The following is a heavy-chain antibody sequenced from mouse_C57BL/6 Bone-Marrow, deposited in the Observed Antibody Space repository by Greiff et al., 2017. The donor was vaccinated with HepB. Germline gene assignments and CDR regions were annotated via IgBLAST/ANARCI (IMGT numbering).Heavy chain of an antibody. CDR2: IDPEDGET. J-gene: IGHJ3*01. CDR1: GFNIKDYY. CDR3: ARSRGNGAWFAY. D-gene: IGHD2-1*01. Sequence: EVKLMESGAELVKPGASVKLSCTASGFNIKDYYMHWVKQRTEQGLEWIGRIDPEDGETKYAPKFQGKATITADTSSNTAYLQLSSLTSEDTAVYYCARSRGNGAWFAYWGQGTLVTVSA. V-gene: IGHV14-2*01.